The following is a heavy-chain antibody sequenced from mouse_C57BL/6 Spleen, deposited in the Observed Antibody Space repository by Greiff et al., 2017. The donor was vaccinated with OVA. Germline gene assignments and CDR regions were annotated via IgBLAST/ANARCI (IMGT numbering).Heavy chain of an antibody. Sequence: QVQLQQPGAELVKPGASVTMSCTASGYTFTSYWITWVHQRPGQGLEWLGDICPGSGSANYTAMITSKATLTVDTSSSTAYMQLRSLTSEDAAVYYCARLDYDYGDGYFDYWGQGTTLTVSS. V-gene: IGHV1-55*01. CDR1: GYTFTSYW. D-gene: IGHD2-4*01. CDR3: ARLDYDYGDGYFDY. CDR2: ICPGSGSA. J-gene: IGHJ2*01.